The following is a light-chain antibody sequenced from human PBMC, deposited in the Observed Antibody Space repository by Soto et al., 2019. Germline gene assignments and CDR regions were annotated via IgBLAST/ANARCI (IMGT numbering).Light chain of an antibody. CDR2: DVS. CDR1: SSDVGGYHY. V-gene: IGLV2-14*01. Sequence: QSALTQPASVSGSPGQSITISCTGTSSDVGGYHYVSWYQQHPGKAPKLMIYDVSNRPSGVSNRFSCSKSGNTASLTISGLQAEDEADYYCSSYTSSSTLDVFGTGTKLTVL. CDR3: SSYTSSSTLDV. J-gene: IGLJ1*01.